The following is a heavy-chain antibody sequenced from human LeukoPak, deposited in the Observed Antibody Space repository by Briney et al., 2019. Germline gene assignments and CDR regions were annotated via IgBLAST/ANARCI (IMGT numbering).Heavy chain of an antibody. J-gene: IGHJ4*02. CDR2: IYHSGST. Sequence: SETLSLTYAVSGYSISSGYYWGWIRQPPGKGLEWIGSIYHSGSTYYNPSLKSRVTISVDTSKNQFSLKLSSVTAADTAVYYCASLEYSSSAGGYWGQGTLVTVSS. V-gene: IGHV4-38-2*01. CDR1: GYSISSGYY. CDR3: ASLEYSSSAGGY. D-gene: IGHD6-6*01.